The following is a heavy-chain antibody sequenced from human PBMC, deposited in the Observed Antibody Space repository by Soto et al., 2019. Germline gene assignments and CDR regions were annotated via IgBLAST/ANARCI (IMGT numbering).Heavy chain of an antibody. CDR2: IYYSGST. CDR1: GGSITNYY. Sequence: SETLSLTCTISGGSITNYYWSWIRQPPGKGLEWIGYIYYSGSTNYNPSLKSRVTISVDTSKNQFSLKLSSVTAADTAVYYCARLMRSSSYYYYGMDVWGQGTTVTVSS. V-gene: IGHV4-59*01. CDR3: ARLMRSSSYYYYGMDV. D-gene: IGHD6-6*01. J-gene: IGHJ6*02.